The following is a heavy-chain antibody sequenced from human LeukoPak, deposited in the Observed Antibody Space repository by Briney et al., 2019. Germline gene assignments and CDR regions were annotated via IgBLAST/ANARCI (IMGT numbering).Heavy chain of an antibody. V-gene: IGHV4-34*01. CDR3: ARAHDSSGLKILYGMDV. J-gene: IGHJ6*02. Sequence: SETLSLTCTVSGGSINNYYWSWIRQPPGKGLEWIGEINYSGSTNYNPSLKSRVTISVDTSKNQFSLKLNSVTAADTAVYFCARAHDSSGLKILYGMDVWGQGTTVTVSS. D-gene: IGHD3-22*01. CDR2: INYSGST. CDR1: GGSINNYY.